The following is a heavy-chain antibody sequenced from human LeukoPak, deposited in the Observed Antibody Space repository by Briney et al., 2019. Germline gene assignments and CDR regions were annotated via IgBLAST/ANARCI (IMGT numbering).Heavy chain of an antibody. V-gene: IGHV3-7*03. D-gene: IGHD6-19*01. Sequence: GGSLRLSCAASGFTFSSYWMNWARQAPGKGLEWVASINHNGNVYYYVDSVKGRFTISRDNAKNSLYLQMSNLRAEDTAVYYCARENIVVAGYYYFDYWGQGTLVTVSS. J-gene: IGHJ4*02. CDR3: ARENIVVAGYYYFDY. CDR2: INHNGNVY. CDR1: GFTFSSYW.